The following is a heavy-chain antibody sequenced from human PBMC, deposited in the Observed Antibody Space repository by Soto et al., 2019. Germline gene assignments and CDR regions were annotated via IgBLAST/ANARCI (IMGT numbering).Heavy chain of an antibody. D-gene: IGHD6-19*01. CDR3: ASSVEGHFDY. CDR2: ITSDTKTI. J-gene: IGHJ4*02. CDR1: GFRFSIYS. V-gene: IGHV3-48*02. Sequence: EVQLVESGGSLVQPGGSLRLSCAASGFRFSIYSMNWVRQAPGKGLEWSAYITSDTKTIKYADSVKGRFTISRDNGKNSVSPHMNSLRDEDTAVYYCASSVEGHFDYWGQGTVVTVSA.